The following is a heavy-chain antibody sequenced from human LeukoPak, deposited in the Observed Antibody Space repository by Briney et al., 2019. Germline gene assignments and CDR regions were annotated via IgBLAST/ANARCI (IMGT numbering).Heavy chain of an antibody. D-gene: IGHD3-10*01. Sequence: RRLSCTIHGCIFGDYAMSWFRRGYGKGVVWVAFIGSKAYGGTTEYAASLKGRFTISRDDSKSIAYLQMNSLKTEDTAVYSCTRGFDFYGSGTYSDYWGQGTLVTVCS. J-gene: IGHJ4*02. CDR1: GCIFGDYA. CDR3: TRGFDFYGSGTYSDY. CDR2: IGSKAYGGTT. V-gene: IGHV3-49*03.